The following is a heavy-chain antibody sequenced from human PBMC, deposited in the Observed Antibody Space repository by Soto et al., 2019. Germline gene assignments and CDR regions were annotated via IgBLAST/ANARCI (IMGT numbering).Heavy chain of an antibody. CDR3: ARDSIEERFLEWLQIDY. Sequence: GASVKVSCKASGYTFTSYGISWVRQAPGQGLEWMGWISAYNGNTNYAQKLQGRVTMTADTSTSTAYMELRSLRSDDTAVYYCARDSIEERFLEWLQIDYWGQGTLVTVSS. V-gene: IGHV1-18*01. CDR2: ISAYNGNT. D-gene: IGHD3-3*01. CDR1: GYTFTSYG. J-gene: IGHJ4*02.